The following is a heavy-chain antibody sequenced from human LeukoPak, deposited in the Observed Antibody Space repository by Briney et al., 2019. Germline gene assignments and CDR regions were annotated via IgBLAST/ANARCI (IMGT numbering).Heavy chain of an antibody. D-gene: IGHD3-10*01. CDR3: AGEYYGSGSPPGSMDV. V-gene: IGHV3-48*04. J-gene: IGHJ6*02. CDR1: GFTFSSYG. Sequence: GGSLRLSCAVSGFTFSSYGMNWVRQAPGKGLEWVSYISSSSSIIYYADSVKGRFTISRDNAKNSLYLQMNSLRAEDTAVYYCAGEYYGSGSPPGSMDVWAKGPRSPSP. CDR2: ISSSSSII.